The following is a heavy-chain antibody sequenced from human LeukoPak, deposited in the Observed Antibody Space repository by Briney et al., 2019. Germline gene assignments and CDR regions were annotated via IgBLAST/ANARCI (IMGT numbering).Heavy chain of an antibody. V-gene: IGHV4-34*01. CDR1: GGSFSGYY. CDR2: INHSGST. CDR3: ASEYYYDSSGYYPGGY. J-gene: IGHJ4*02. Sequence: PSETLSLTCAVYGGSFSGYYWSWIRQPPGKGLEWIGEINHSGSTNYNPSLKSRVTISVDTSKNQFSLKLSSVTAADTAVYYCASEYYYDSSGYYPGGYWGQGTLVTVSS. D-gene: IGHD3-22*01.